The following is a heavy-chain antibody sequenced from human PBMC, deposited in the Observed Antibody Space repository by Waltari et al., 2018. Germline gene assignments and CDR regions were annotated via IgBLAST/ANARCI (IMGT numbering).Heavy chain of an antibody. V-gene: IGHV4-34*01. CDR2: INHSGST. CDR1: GGSFSGYY. D-gene: IGHD1-26*01. CDR3: AGSRKIFDY. Sequence: QVQLQQWGAGLLKPSETLSLTCAVYGGSFSGYYWSWIRQPPGKGLEWIGEINHSGSTNYNPSLKRRVTISVDTSKNQFSLKLSAVTAADTAVYYCAGSRKIFDYWGQGTLVTVSS. J-gene: IGHJ4*02.